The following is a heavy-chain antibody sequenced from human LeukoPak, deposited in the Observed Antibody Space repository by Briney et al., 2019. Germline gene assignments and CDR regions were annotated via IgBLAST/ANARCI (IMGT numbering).Heavy chain of an antibody. V-gene: IGHV4-39*07. CDR2: IYYSGST. J-gene: IGHJ3*02. CDR1: GGSISSSSYY. Sequence: SETLSLTCTVSGGSISSSSYYWGWIRQPPGKGLEWIGSIYYSGSTYYNPSLKSRVTISVDTSKNQFSLKLSSVTAADTAVYYCARRSGAFDIWGQGTMVTVSS. CDR3: ARRSGAFDI.